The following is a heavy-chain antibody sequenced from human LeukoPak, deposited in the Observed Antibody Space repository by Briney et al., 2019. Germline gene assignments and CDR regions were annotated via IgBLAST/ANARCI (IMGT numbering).Heavy chain of an antibody. D-gene: IGHD2-8*01. CDR1: GYTFTGSY. CDR3: ARVAYCTKGVCINFDL. V-gene: IGHV1-2*02. CDR2: INPNSGGT. Sequence: ASVKVSCKASGYTFTGSYIHWMRQAPGQGHEWMGWINPNSGGTKYAQKFQGRVTVTRDTSTSTAYMELSGLRADDTAVYYCARVAYCTKGVCINFDLWGQGTLVTVSS. J-gene: IGHJ4*02.